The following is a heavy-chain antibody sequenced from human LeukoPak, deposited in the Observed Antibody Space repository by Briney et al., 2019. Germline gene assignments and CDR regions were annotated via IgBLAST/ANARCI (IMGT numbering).Heavy chain of an antibody. Sequence: SQTLSLTCAISGDSVSSNSAAWNWIRQSPSRGLEWLGRTYYRSKWYNDYAVSVKSRITINPDTSKNQFSLKLNSVTAADTAVYYCARELEDCSAGSCYSGWFDPWGQGTLVTVSS. D-gene: IGHD2-15*01. CDR2: TYYRSKWYN. J-gene: IGHJ5*02. CDR3: ARELEDCSAGSCYSGWFDP. CDR1: GDSVSSNSAA. V-gene: IGHV6-1*01.